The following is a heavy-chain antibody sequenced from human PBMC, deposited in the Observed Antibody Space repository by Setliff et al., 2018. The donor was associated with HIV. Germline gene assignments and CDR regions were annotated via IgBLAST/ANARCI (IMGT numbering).Heavy chain of an antibody. V-gene: IGHV3-23*01. CDR2: ISNSGDSS. D-gene: IGHD3-3*02. J-gene: IGHJ4*02. CDR3: IADLTDPPAFGPDY. CDR1: GFTFSTYG. Sequence: GGSLRLSCAASGFTFSTYGMSWVRQAPGKGLEWVSAISNSGDSSYYRDSVKGRFTISRDASKNTLYLQMNSLKIEDTAVYHCIADLTDPPAFGPDYWGQGTLVTVSS.